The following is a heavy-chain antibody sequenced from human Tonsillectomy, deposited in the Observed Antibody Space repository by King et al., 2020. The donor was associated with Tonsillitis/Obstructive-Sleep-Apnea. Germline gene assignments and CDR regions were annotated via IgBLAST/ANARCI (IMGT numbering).Heavy chain of an antibody. J-gene: IGHJ4*02. Sequence: VQLVESGGGLVQPGGSLRLSCAASGFNFSSYAMSWVRQAPGKGLEWVSSISGSGVSTYYADSLRGRFTISRDNSKNTLYLQMNSLRAEDTAVYYCAKDKGTYSYSCFDSWGEGTLVTVSS. V-gene: IGHV3-23*04. CDR2: ISGSGVST. D-gene: IGHD3-10*01. CDR1: GFNFSSYA. CDR3: AKDKGTYSYSCFDS.